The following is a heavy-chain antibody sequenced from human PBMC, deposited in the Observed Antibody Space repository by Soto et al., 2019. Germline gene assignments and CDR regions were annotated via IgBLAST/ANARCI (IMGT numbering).Heavy chain of an antibody. V-gene: IGHV3-48*02. CDR3: ARDGEGEEEWLLHYYYYGMDV. J-gene: IGHJ6*02. CDR1: GFTFSSYS. Sequence: GGSLRLSCAASGFTFSSYSMNWVRQAPGKGLEWVSYISSSSSTIYYADSVKGRFTISRDNAKNSLYLQMNSLRDEDTAVYYCARDGEGEEEWLLHYYYYGMDVWGQGTTVTV. D-gene: IGHD3-22*01. CDR2: ISSSSSTI.